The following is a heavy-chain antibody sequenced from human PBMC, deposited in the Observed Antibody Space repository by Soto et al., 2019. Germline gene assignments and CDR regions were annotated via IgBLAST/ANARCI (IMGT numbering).Heavy chain of an antibody. D-gene: IGHD6-13*01. CDR2: ISSSSSTI. CDR1: GFTFSSYS. V-gene: IGHV3-48*02. CDR3: ARDHVYSSTTFAY. Sequence: GGSLRLSCAASGFTFSSYSMNWVCQVAWKGPKRVSYISSSSSTIYYADSVKGRFTISRDNAKNSLYLQMNSLRDEDTSVYYCARDHVYSSTTFAYCGQGTLVPVSS. J-gene: IGHJ4*02.